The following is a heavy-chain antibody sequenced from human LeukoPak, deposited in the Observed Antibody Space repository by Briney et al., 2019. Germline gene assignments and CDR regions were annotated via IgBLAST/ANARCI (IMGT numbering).Heavy chain of an antibody. CDR1: DDSINNDRYF. CDR2: INYSGRT. CDR3: ARDIDDVGALFDF. V-gene: IGHV4-39*07. Sequence: PSETLSLTCSISDDSINNDRYFWAWIRQPPGKGLEWIASINYSGRTYYNPSLNSRLIISVDTAKRRFSLKLTSVTAADTALYFCARDIDDVGALFDFWGREPWSPSPQ. D-gene: IGHD1-26*01. J-gene: IGHJ4*02.